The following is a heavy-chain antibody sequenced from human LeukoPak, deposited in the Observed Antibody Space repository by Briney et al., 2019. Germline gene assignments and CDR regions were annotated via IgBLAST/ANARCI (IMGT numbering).Heavy chain of an antibody. J-gene: IGHJ4*02. Sequence: PSETLSLTCTVSGGSVSSGSYYRSWIRQPPGKGLEWIGYIYYSGSTNYNPSLKSRVTISVDTSKNQFSLKLSSVTAADTAVYYCASRGFYGSGSYSTPPDYWGQGTLVTVSS. V-gene: IGHV4-61*01. CDR2: IYYSGST. CDR1: GGSVSSGSYY. CDR3: ASRGFYGSGSYSTPPDY. D-gene: IGHD3-10*01.